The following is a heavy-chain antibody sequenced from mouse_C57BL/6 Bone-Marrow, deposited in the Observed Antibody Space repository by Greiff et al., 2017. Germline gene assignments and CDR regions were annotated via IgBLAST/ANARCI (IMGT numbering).Heavy chain of an antibody. J-gene: IGHJ4*01. CDR2: IDPSDSYT. V-gene: IGHV1-69*01. CDR3: ARAYDYDAMDY. D-gene: IGHD6-5*01. Sequence: QVQLQQPGAELVMPGASVKLSCKASGYTFTSYWMHWVKQRPGQGLEWIGEIDPSDSYTNYNQKFKGQSTLTVDKSSSTAYMQLSSLTSEDSAVYYCARAYDYDAMDYWGQGTSVTVSA. CDR1: GYTFTSYW.